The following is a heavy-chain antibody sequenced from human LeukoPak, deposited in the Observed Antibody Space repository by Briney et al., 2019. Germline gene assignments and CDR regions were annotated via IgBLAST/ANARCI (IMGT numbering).Heavy chain of an antibody. J-gene: IGHJ4*02. V-gene: IGHV3-48*03. CDR1: GFTFSSYE. CDR3: ARVYDYVWGSYRYTTFDY. CDR2: ISSSGRTT. Sequence: GGSLRLSCAASGFTFSSYEMHWVRQAPGKGLEWVSYISSSGRTTYYADSVKGRFTSSRDNAKNSLYVQMNSLRVEDTAVYYCARVYDYVWGSYRYTTFDYWGQGTLVTVSS. D-gene: IGHD3-16*02.